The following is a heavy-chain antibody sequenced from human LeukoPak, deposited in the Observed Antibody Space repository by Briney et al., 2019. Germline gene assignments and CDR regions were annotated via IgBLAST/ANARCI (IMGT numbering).Heavy chain of an antibody. J-gene: IGHJ4*02. V-gene: IGHV4-4*07. Sequence: PSETLSLTCTVSGGSISSYYWSWIRQPAGKGLEWIGRIFTGGGTKYNPSLKSRVTMSLDTSMNQFSLKLSSVTAADTAVYYCARDDIDTPTFDYWGQGTLVTVSS. CDR1: GGSISSYY. CDR2: IFTGGGT. CDR3: ARDDIDTPTFDY. D-gene: IGHD3-9*01.